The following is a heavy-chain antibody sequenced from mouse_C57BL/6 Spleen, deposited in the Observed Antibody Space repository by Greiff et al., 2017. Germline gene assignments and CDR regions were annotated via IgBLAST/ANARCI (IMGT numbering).Heavy chain of an antibody. CDR3: ARHEFYGSSYEWYFDV. D-gene: IGHD1-1*01. J-gene: IGHJ1*03. Sequence: VQLQQSGAELVKPGASVKLSCKASGYTFTEYTIHWVKQRSGQGLEWIGWFYPGSGSIKYNEKFKDKATLTADNSSSTVYMELSRLTSEDSAVYFCARHEFYGSSYEWYFDVWGTGTTVTVSS. CDR2: FYPGSGSI. CDR1: GYTFTEYT. V-gene: IGHV1-62-2*01.